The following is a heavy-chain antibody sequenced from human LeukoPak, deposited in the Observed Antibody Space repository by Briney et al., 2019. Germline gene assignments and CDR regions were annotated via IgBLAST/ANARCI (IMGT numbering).Heavy chain of an antibody. D-gene: IGHD2-21*02. CDR3: ARGGSHIVVVTAIDR. CDR1: GYTFTSYY. V-gene: IGHV1-46*01. CDR2: INPSGGSA. Sequence: ASVKVSCKASGYTFTSYYMHWVRQAPGQGLEWMGIINPSGGSASYARKFQGRVTMTRDMSTSTVYMELSSLRSEDTAVYYCARGGSHIVVVTAIDRWGQGTLVTVSS. J-gene: IGHJ4*02.